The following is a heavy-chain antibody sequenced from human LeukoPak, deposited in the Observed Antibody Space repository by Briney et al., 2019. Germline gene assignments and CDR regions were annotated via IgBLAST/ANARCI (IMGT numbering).Heavy chain of an antibody. V-gene: IGHV4-4*07. CDR2: IYTSGST. CDR1: GGAISSYN. D-gene: IGHD6-19*01. CDR3: ARDGSSGWYRYFDY. J-gene: IGHJ4*02. Sequence: SETLSLTCTVSGGAISSYNWRWIRQPAGKGLEWIGRIYTSGSTNYNPSLKSRVTMSVDTSKNQFSLKLSSVTAADTAVYYCARDGSSGWYRYFDYWGQGTLVTVSS.